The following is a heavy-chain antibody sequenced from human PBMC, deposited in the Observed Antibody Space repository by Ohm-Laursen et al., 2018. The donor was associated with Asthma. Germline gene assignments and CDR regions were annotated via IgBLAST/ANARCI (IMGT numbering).Heavy chain of an antibody. CDR3: ARDVMEWYLPAFDF. V-gene: IGHV3-30*03. D-gene: IGHD3-3*01. CDR1: GFTFSSYG. J-gene: IGHJ3*01. CDR2: ISYDGSNK. Sequence: SLRLSCTASGFTFSSYGMHWVRQAPGKGLEWVAVISYDGSNKYYADSVKGRFTISRDNSKNTLYLQMNSLRPDDTAVYYCARDVMEWYLPAFDFWGQGTMVTVSS.